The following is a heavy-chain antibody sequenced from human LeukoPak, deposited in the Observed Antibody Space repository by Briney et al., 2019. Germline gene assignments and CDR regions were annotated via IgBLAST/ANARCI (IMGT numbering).Heavy chain of an antibody. D-gene: IGHD1-26*01. CDR1: GFTVSGNY. J-gene: IGHJ4*02. CDR2: IYSGGRT. Sequence: GGSLRLSCAASGFTVSGNYMSWVRQAPGKGLEWVSVIYSGGRTEYADSVKGRFTISRDNSKNTLYLQMNSLRAEDTAVYYCARESGSYNGVPLDYWGRGTLATVSS. CDR3: ARESGSYNGVPLDY. V-gene: IGHV3-66*01.